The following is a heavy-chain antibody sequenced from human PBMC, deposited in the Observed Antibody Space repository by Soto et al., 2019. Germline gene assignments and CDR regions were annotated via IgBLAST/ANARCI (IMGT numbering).Heavy chain of an antibody. J-gene: IGHJ4*02. CDR1: GGSFSGYY. D-gene: IGHD4-17*01. V-gene: IGHV4-34*01. CDR2: INHSGST. Sequence: SETLSLTCAVYGGSFSGYYWSWIRQPPGKGLEWIGEINHSGSTNYNPSLKSRVTISVDTSKNQFSLKLSSLRSEDTAVYYCAARNYGDIDYWGQGTLVTVSS. CDR3: AARNYGDIDY.